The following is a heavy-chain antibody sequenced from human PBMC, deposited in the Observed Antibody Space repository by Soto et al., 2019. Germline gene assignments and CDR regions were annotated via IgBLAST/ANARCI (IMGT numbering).Heavy chain of an antibody. V-gene: IGHV1-2*02. CDR2: INPNSGGT. D-gene: IGHD1-26*01. Sequence: ASVKVSCKASGYTFTGYYMHWVRQAPGQGLEWMGWINPNSGGTNYAQKFQGRVTMTRDMSISTAYMELSRLRSDDTAVYYCARDSGSYSWFDPWGQGTLVTVSS. CDR1: GYTFTGYY. J-gene: IGHJ5*02. CDR3: ARDSGSYSWFDP.